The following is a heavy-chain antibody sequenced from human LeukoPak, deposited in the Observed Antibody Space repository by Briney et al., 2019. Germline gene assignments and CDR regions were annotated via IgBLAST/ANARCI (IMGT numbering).Heavy chain of an antibody. CDR2: IWYDGSNK. V-gene: IGHV3-33*06. D-gene: IGHD3-22*01. J-gene: IGHJ4*02. CDR3: AKGKGNYYDRSGYYVLDY. CDR1: GFTFSTYA. Sequence: GRSLRLSCAASGFTFSTYAMHWVRQAPGKGLEWVGVIWYDGSNKYYADSVKGRFTISRDNSKNTLYLQMNSLRAEDTAVYYCAKGKGNYYDRSGYYVLDYWGQGTLVTVSS.